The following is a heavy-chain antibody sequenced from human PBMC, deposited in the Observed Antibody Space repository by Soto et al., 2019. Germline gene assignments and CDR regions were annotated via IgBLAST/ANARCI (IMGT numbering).Heavy chain of an antibody. CDR1: GVSFSGYY. CDR3: ARGALLTGYYRRNWFDP. D-gene: IGHD3-9*01. J-gene: IGHJ5*02. Sequence: SETLSLTCAVYGVSFSGYYWSWIRQPPGKGLEWIGEINHSGSTNYNPSLKSRVTISVDTSKNQFSLKLSSVTAADTAVYYCARGALLTGYYRRNWFDPWGQGTLVTVSS. V-gene: IGHV4-34*01. CDR2: INHSGST.